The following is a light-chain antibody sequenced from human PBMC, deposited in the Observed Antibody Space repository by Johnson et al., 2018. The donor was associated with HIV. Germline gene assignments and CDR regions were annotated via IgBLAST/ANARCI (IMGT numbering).Light chain of an antibody. CDR1: SSNIGNNY. V-gene: IGLV1-51*01. Sequence: QSVLTQSPSVSAAPGQKVTISCSGSSSNIGNNYVSWYQQLPGTAPKLLIYDNNKRPSGIPDRFSGSHSGTSATLGLTGLHTGDEADYYCGTWDSSLSAGIYVFGTGTKVTVL. CDR3: GTWDSSLSAGIYV. J-gene: IGLJ1*01. CDR2: DNN.